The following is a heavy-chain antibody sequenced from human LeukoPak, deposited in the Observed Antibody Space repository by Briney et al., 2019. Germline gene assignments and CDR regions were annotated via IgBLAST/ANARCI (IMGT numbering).Heavy chain of an antibody. CDR3: ARVDSGSYFGH. Sequence: GGSLRLSCVASGFTFTNYSLNWVHQAPGKGLEWVSSITGWSTYIHYAESVKGRFTVTRDNAKNSLYLQMNSLRADDTAVYYCARVDSGSYFGHWGQGTLVTVSS. D-gene: IGHD1-26*01. CDR1: GFTFTNYS. CDR2: ITGWSTYI. V-gene: IGHV3-21*01. J-gene: IGHJ4*02.